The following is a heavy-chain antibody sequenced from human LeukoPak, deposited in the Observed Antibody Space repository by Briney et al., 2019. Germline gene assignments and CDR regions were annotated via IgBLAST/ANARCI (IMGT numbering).Heavy chain of an antibody. Sequence: ASVKVSCKASGGTFSSYAISWVRQAPGQGLEWMGGIIPIFGTANYAQKFQGRVTITADESTSTAYMELSSLRSEDAAVYYCARAYDYVWGSYRHRRYFDYWGQGTLVTVSS. CDR3: ARAYDYVWGSYRHRRYFDY. CDR1: GGTFSSYA. J-gene: IGHJ4*02. D-gene: IGHD3-16*02. CDR2: IIPIFGTA. V-gene: IGHV1-69*13.